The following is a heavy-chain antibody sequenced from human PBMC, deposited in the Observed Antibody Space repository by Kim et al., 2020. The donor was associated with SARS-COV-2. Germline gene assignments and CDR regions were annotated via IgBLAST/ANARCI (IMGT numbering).Heavy chain of an antibody. CDR1: GFTFSTYW. J-gene: IGHJ4*02. Sequence: GGSLRLSCAASGFTFSTYWMTWVRQAPGKGLEWVAIIKQDGSVKYYVDSVKGRFTISRDNSKRSLYLEMNSLRADDTAMYYCTGGGYNGYWGQGTLVTVSS. CDR2: IKQDGSVK. D-gene: IGHD1-26*01. CDR3: TGGGYNGY. V-gene: IGHV3-7*01.